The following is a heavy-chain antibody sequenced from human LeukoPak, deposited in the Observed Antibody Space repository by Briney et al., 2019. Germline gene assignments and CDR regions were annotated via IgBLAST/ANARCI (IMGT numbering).Heavy chain of an antibody. J-gene: IGHJ4*02. CDR2: ISGSGDYT. CDR1: GFTFSSYA. D-gene: IGHD3-10*01. V-gene: IGHV3-23*01. CDR3: AKVTYGSGTYGAFDS. Sequence: GGSLRLSCAATGFTFSSYAMNWVRQAPGKGLEWVSTISGSGDYTYCADSVKGRFTISRDNSKNTLYLQMNSLRAEDTAIYYCAKVTYGSGTYGAFDSWGQGTLVTVSS.